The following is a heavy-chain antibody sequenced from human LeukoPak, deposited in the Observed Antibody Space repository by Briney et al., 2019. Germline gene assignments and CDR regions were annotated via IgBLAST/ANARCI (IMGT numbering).Heavy chain of an antibody. J-gene: IGHJ4*02. D-gene: IGHD4-17*01. Sequence: ASVKLSCKASGYTFTTYGISWVRQAPGQGLESMGWISTKNGNTNYAQKLQGRVTMTTDTSTSTAYMALRSLSSDDTAVYYRAKALGDYGDYDFWGQGTLVTVSS. CDR1: GYTFTTYG. CDR3: AKALGDYGDYDF. CDR2: ISTKNGNT. V-gene: IGHV1-18*01.